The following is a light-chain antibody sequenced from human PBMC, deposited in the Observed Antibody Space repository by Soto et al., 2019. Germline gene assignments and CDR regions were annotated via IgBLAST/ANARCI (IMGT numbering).Light chain of an antibody. Sequence: EVVMTQSPATLSVSPGERVTLSCSASQSVRSNLAWYQQKPGQAPRLLIYGASSRATGIPDRFSGSGSGTDFTLTISRLEPEDFAVYYCQQYGSSPTFGQGTKVDIK. CDR2: GAS. J-gene: IGKJ2*01. V-gene: IGKV3-20*01. CDR3: QQYGSSPT. CDR1: QSVRSN.